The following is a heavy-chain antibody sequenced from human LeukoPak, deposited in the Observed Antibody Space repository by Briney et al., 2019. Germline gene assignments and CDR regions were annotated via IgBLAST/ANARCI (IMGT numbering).Heavy chain of an antibody. CDR3: ARGRSYYYDSSADY. V-gene: IGHV1-8*03. CDR2: MNPNSGNT. D-gene: IGHD3-22*01. J-gene: IGHJ4*02. CDR1: GYTFTSYD. Sequence: ASVKVSCKASGYTFTSYDINWVRQATGQGLEWMGWMNPNSGNTGYARKFQGRVTITRNTSISTAYMELSSLRSEDTAVYYCARGRSYYYDSSADYWGQGTLVTVSS.